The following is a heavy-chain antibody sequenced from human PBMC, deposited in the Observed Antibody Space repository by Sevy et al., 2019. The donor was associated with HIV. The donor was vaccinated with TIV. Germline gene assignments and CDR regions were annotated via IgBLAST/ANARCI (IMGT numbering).Heavy chain of an antibody. D-gene: IGHD5-12*01. J-gene: IGHJ4*02. V-gene: IGHV3-49*03. CDR1: GFTFDDYA. CDR2: ITRNSYEAYGGAT. CDR3: TRGLATADTPEYYFDY. Sequence: GESLKISCTTSGFTFDDYAMSWFRQAPGKGLEWVAFITRNSYEAYGGATDYGASVKGRFIISRDDSKGIAYLQMNSLKTEDTGVYYCTRGLATADTPEYYFDYWGQGTLVTVSS.